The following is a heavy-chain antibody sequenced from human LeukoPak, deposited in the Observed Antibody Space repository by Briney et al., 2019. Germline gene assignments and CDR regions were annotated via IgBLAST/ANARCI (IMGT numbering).Heavy chain of an antibody. V-gene: IGHV3-23*01. D-gene: IGHD3-10*01. CDR2: IRGSGGST. J-gene: IGHJ4*02. CDR1: GFTFSRYG. CDR3: ARGGVDHYGSGTYYLMYYFDH. Sequence: GGSLRLSCEASGFTFSRYGMSWDRQAPGKGLEWVSAIRGSGGSTYYADSVKGRFTVSRDDPHNTLYLQMNSVRAEDTAVYFCARGGVDHYGSGTYYLMYYFDHWGQGALVTVSS.